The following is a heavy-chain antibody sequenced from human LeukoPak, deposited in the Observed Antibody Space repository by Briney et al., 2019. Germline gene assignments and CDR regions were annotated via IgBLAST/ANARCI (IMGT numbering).Heavy chain of an antibody. CDR1: GYTFTGYY. Sequence: ASVKVSCKASGYTFTGYYMHWVRQAPGQGLEWMGWINTNTGNPTYAQGFTGRFVFSLDTSVSTAYLQISSLKAEDTAVYYCARDRAYCSSTSCYTFDPWGQGTLVTVSS. CDR3: ARDRAYCSSTSCYTFDP. J-gene: IGHJ5*02. V-gene: IGHV7-4-1*02. CDR2: INTNTGNP. D-gene: IGHD2-2*02.